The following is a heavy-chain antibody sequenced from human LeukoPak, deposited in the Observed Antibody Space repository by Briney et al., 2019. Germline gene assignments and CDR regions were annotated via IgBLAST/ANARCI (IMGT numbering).Heavy chain of an antibody. J-gene: IGHJ4*02. V-gene: IGHV3-23*01. CDR3: AKTRGNWNYFDY. CDR2: ISGSGGST. CDR1: GFTFSSYA. D-gene: IGHD1-20*01. Sequence: GGPLRLSCAASGFTFSSYAMSWVRQAPGKGPEWVSAISGSGGSTYYADSVKGRFTISRDNSKNTLYLQMNSLRAEDTAVYYCAKTRGNWNYFDYWGQGTLVTVSS.